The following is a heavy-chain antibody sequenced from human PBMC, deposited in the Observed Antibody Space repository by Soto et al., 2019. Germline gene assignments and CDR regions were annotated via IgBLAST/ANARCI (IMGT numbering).Heavy chain of an antibody. Sequence: ASVKVSCKASGYTFTSYYMHWVRQAPGQGLEWMGIINPSGGSTSYAQKFQGRVTMTEDTSTDTAYMELSSLRSEDTAVYYCATVDYGDPQRHWYFDLWGRGTLVTVSS. V-gene: IGHV1-46*01. D-gene: IGHD4-17*01. CDR3: ATVDYGDPQRHWYFDL. CDR1: GYTFTSYY. CDR2: INPSGGST. J-gene: IGHJ2*01.